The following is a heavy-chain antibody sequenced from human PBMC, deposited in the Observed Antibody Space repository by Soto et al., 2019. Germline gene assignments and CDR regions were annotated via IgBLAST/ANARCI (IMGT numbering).Heavy chain of an antibody. Sequence: QITLNESGPPLVKPTQTLTLTCTFSGFSLGTYGVGVGWIRQPPGKALEWLALIYWDDDKRYSPSLKSRLTVTKDTSKRRVFLTLTNMDPVDTATYYCAHRGGGIVDWYFDLWGRGTPVIVSS. CDR2: IYWDDDK. D-gene: IGHD1-26*01. CDR3: AHRGGGIVDWYFDL. J-gene: IGHJ2*01. CDR1: GFSLGTYGVG. V-gene: IGHV2-5*02.